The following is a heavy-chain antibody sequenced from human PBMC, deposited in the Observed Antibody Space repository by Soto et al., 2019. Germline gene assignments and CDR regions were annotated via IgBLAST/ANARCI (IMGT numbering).Heavy chain of an antibody. CDR3: ARGPRHHFSYYSSDYARSYGAFDL. J-gene: IGHJ3*01. V-gene: IGHV1-69*13. CDR2: IIPIFGSA. D-gene: IGHD3-22*01. Sequence: GAAVKVSCKASGGTLSDYAFSWVRQAPGQGLEWMGGIIPIFGSANYAQKLQGRVTITAHESTKTAYMELSSLRSEDTAVYYCARGPRHHFSYYSSDYARSYGAFDLWGQETMVTASS. CDR1: GGTLSDYA.